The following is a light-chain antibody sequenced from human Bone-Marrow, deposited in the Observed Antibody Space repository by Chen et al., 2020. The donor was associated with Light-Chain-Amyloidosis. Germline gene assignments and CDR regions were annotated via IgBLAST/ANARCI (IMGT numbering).Light chain of an antibody. CDR3: QSADSSGTYGV. V-gene: IGLV3-25*03. CDR2: KDS. J-gene: IGLJ3*02. CDR1: ALPKQY. Sequence: SYELTQPPSVSVSPGQTARITCSGDALPKQYAYWYQQKPGQAPVLVIYKDSERPSGIPERFSGSSSGTTVTLTISGVKAEDEADYYCQSADSSGTYGVFGGGTKLTVL.